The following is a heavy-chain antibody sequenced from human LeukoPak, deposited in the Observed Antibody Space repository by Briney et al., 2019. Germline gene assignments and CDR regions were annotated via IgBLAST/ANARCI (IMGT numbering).Heavy chain of an antibody. CDR2: IDPSDSYT. D-gene: IGHD3-3*01. V-gene: IGHV5-10-1*01. CDR1: GYTFTSYW. CDR3: ARHSHYDFWSGYLDY. Sequence: GESLKISCKGSGYTFTSYWISWVRQMPGKGLEWMGKIDPSDSYTSYSPSFQGRVTISADKSISAAFLQWSSLKASGTAMYYCARHSHYDFWSGYLDYWGQGTLVTVSS. J-gene: IGHJ4*02.